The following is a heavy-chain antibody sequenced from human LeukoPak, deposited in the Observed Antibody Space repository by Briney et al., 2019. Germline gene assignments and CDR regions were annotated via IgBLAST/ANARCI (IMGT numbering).Heavy chain of an antibody. CDR1: GFNFSAYG. CDR3: AKPTSLKDANYGLTGTNY. D-gene: IGHD1-14*01. V-gene: IGHV3-30*02. J-gene: IGHJ4*02. Sequence: PGGSLRLSCAASGFNFSAYGMHGVRQAPGKGLEWVAFIRYDGNLKYYADSVKGRFTISRDNSKNTLDLQMNSLRVEDTAVYYCAKPTSLKDANYGLTGTNYWGQGILVTVSS. CDR2: IRYDGNLK.